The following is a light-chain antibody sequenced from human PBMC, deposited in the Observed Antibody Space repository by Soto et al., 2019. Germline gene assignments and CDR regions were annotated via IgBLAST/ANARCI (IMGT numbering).Light chain of an antibody. CDR2: AAS. V-gene: IGKV1-39*01. CDR3: QQRYNTPLT. CDR1: QSISTY. Sequence: DIQMTQSPSSLSASVGDRVTITCRASQSISTYLHWYQQKSGKAPKFLIYAASSLQSGVPSRFSGSGSGTDFTLTISSLQPEDFATYYCQQRYNTPLTFGGGTKVEIK. J-gene: IGKJ4*01.